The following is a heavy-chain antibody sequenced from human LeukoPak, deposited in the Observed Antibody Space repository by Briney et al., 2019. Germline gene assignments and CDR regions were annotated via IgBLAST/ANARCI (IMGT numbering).Heavy chain of an antibody. CDR1: GYSFTSYW. CDR2: IYPGDSDT. V-gene: IGHV5-51*01. J-gene: IGHJ6*02. Sequence: HGESLKISCKGSGYSFTSYWIGWVRQVPGKGLEWMGIIYPGDSDTRYSPSFQGQVTISADKSISTAYLQWSSLKASDTAMYYCARPAHHNSYDFWSGFKPRIDYYYGMDVWGQGTTVTVSS. CDR3: ARPAHHNSYDFWSGFKPRIDYYYGMDV. D-gene: IGHD3-3*01.